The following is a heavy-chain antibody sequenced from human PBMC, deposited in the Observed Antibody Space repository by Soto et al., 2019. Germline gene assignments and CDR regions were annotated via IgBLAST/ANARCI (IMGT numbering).Heavy chain of an antibody. CDR3: SRTRGVAAAFFDI. J-gene: IGHJ3*02. Sequence: ASVKVSCKASGYTFTNYGISWVRQAPGQGLEWVGWISGYNGYTKYAQRLQGRVTMTTDTSTSTAYMELRSLTSDDTAVYYCSRTRGVAAAFFDIWGQGTMVTVSS. D-gene: IGHD2-15*01. CDR2: ISGYNGYT. CDR1: GYTFTNYG. V-gene: IGHV1-18*01.